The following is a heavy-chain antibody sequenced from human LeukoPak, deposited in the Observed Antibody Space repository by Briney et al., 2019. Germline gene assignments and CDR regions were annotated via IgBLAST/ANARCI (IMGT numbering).Heavy chain of an antibody. CDR2: INPNSGGT. D-gene: IGHD3-3*01. Sequence: GESLKISCKASGYTFTGYYMHWVRQAPGQGLEWMGWINPNSGGTNYAQKFQGRVTMTRDTSISTAYMELSRLRSDDTAVYYCARDRRPTTIFEGDDAFDIWGQGTMVTVSS. V-gene: IGHV1-2*02. J-gene: IGHJ3*02. CDR3: ARDRRPTTIFEGDDAFDI. CDR1: GYTFTGYY.